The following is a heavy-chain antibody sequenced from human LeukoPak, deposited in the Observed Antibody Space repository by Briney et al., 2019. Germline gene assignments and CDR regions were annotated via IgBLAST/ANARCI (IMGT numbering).Heavy chain of an antibody. CDR2: IIPIFGTA. D-gene: IGHD3-3*01. J-gene: IGHJ5*02. CDR1: GGTFSSYA. CDR3: AREKYYDFWSGYQKPNWFDP. V-gene: IGHV1-69*05. Sequence: SVKVSCKASGGTFSSYAISWVRQAPGQGLERMGGIIPIFGTANYAQKFQGRVTITTDESTSTAYMELSSLRSEDTAVYYCAREKYYDFWSGYQKPNWFDPWGQGTLVTVSS.